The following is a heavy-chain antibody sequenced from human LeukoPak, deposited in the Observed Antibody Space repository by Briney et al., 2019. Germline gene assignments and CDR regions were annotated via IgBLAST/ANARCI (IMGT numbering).Heavy chain of an antibody. V-gene: IGHV3-30*18. CDR2: ISYDGSNK. Sequence: GGSLRLSCAASGFTFSSYGMHWVRQAPGKGLEWVAVISYDGSNKYYADSVKGRFTISRDNSKNTLYLQMNSLRAEDTAVYYCANNGDSWSPGYWGQGTLVTVSS. CDR1: GFTFSSYG. J-gene: IGHJ4*02. D-gene: IGHD1-26*01. CDR3: ANNGDSWSPGY.